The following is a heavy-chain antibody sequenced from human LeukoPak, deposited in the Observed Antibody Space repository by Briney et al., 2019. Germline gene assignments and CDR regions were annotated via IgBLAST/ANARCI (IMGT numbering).Heavy chain of an antibody. CDR3: ARLRSVAYGPPTTFGY. J-gene: IGHJ4*02. D-gene: IGHD4-17*01. CDR1: GDSVSSNSAA. V-gene: IGHV6-1*01. Sequence: SQTLSLTCAISGDSVSSNSAAWNWIRQSPSRGLESLGRTYYRSKWYNDYAVSMKARISISPDTSKNQLSLQMSSVTPEDTAVYYCARLRSVAYGPPTTFGYWGQGTLVTVSS. CDR2: TYYRSKWYN.